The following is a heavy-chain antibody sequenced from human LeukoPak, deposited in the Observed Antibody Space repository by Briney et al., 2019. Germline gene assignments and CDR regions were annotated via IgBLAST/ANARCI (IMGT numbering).Heavy chain of an antibody. J-gene: IGHJ4*02. V-gene: IGHV3-30-3*01. D-gene: IGHD1-1*01. Sequence: PGGSLRLSCAASGFTFSSYAMHWVRQAPGKGLEWVAVISYDGSNKYYADSVKGRFTISRDNSKNTLYLQMNSLRAEDTAVYYCARDQGRTSTSRLDYWGQGTLVTVSS. CDR2: ISYDGSNK. CDR3: ARDQGRTSTSRLDY. CDR1: GFTFSSYA.